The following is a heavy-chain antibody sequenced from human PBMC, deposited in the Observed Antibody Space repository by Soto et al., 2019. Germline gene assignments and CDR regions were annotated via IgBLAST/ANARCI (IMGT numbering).Heavy chain of an antibody. V-gene: IGHV1-18*01. J-gene: IGHJ6*01. Sequence: QVQLVQSGAEVKKPGASVKVSCKASGYTFTSYGISWVRQAPGQGREWMGWISAYNGNTNYAQKLQGRVTMTTNTTTSTAHMEQRNLRSEDTDVYYWARLAEGLVYFYYYLRYGVWGQRTTVTVSS. D-gene: IGHD6-19*01. CDR2: ISAYNGNT. CDR1: GYTFTSYG. CDR3: ARLAEGLVYFYYYLRYGV.